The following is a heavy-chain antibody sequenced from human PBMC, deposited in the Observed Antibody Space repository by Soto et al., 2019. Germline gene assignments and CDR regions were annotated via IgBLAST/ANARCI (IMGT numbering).Heavy chain of an antibody. Sequence: GSLRLSCAAFGFTFSNYALSWVRQAPEKGLEWVSAISDRGTNTYYADSVKGRFTISRDDSQNTVFLQMNSLRAEDTAIYYWAKTLRESGSAPYGFTLDVWGQGXTVTVYS. V-gene: IGHV3-23*01. CDR3: AKTLRESGSAPYGFTLDV. D-gene: IGHD4-17*01. J-gene: IGHJ6*02. CDR1: GFTFSNYA. CDR2: ISDRGTNT.